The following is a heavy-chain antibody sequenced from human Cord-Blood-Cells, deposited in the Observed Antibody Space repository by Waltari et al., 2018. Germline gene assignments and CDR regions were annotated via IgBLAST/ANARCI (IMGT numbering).Heavy chain of an antibody. D-gene: IGHD1-26*01. CDR1: GFTFSSYA. CDR3: ARTGAWELQYYFDY. V-gene: IGHV3-30*04. CDR2: ISYDGSNK. J-gene: IGHJ4*02. Sequence: QVQLVESGGGVVQPGRSLRLSCAASGFTFSSYAMHWVRQAPGKGLEWVGVISYDGSNKYYADSVKGRFTISRDNSKNTLYLQMNSLRAEDTAVYYCARTGAWELQYYFDYWGQGTLVTVSS.